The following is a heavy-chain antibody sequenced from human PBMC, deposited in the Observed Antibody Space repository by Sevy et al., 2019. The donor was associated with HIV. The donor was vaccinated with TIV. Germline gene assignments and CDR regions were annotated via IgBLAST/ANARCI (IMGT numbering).Heavy chain of an antibody. CDR2: IMSKSDGGTT. J-gene: IGHJ6*02. CDR1: GFTFSYAW. D-gene: IGHD2-8*02. CDR3: STDPIIVLLVTDGMDV. V-gene: IGHV3-15*01. Sequence: GGSRRLSCVASGFTFSYAWMSWVRQAPGKGLEWVGRIMSKSDGGTTDYAAPVKGRFTISRDDSKNTLYLQMNSLKIEDTAVYYCSTDPIIVLLVTDGMDVWGQGTTVTVSS.